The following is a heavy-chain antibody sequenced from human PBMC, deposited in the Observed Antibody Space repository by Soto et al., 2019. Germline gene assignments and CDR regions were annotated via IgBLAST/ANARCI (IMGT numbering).Heavy chain of an antibody. CDR3: AREVRDTAMVLYPY. CDR1: GFTVSSNY. V-gene: IGHV3-66*01. J-gene: IGHJ4*02. CDR2: IYSGGST. Sequence: GGSLRLSCAASGFTVSSNYMSWVRQAPGKGLEWVSVIYSGGSTYYADSVKGRFTISRDNSKNTLYLQMNSLRAEDTAVYYCAREVRDTAMVLYPYWGQGTLVTVSS. D-gene: IGHD5-18*01.